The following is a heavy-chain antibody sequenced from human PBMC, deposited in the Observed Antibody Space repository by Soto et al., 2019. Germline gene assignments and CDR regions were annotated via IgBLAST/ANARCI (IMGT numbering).Heavy chain of an antibody. D-gene: IGHD4-17*01. Sequence: GGSLRLSCVVSGFTFINYAMSWVRQAPGKGLEWVSVISGSGSSTHYADSLRGRFTTSRDNSEKTMYLQMNGLRAEDTAVYYCAKWAYGDYPGWADSWGQGTLVTVSS. CDR2: ISGSGSST. CDR3: AKWAYGDYPGWADS. CDR1: GFTFINYA. V-gene: IGHV3-23*01. J-gene: IGHJ4*02.